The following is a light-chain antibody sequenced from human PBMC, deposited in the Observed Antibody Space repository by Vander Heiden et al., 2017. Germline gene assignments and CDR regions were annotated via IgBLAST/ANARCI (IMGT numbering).Light chain of an antibody. Sequence: SYVLTQPPSVSVAPRQTARITCVGDNFGMKSVHWHQQKPGQAPVLVVYDDSDRRSGIPERFSGSNSGNTATLTISRVEAGDEADYYCQVWDSDNDHVVFGGGTKLTVL. CDR2: DDS. J-gene: IGLJ2*01. V-gene: IGLV3-21*02. CDR3: QVWDSDNDHVV. CDR1: NFGMKS.